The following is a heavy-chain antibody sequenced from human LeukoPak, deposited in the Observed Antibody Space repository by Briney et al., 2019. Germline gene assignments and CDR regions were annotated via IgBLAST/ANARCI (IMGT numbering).Heavy chain of an antibody. CDR1: GYSISSGYY. Sequence: PSETLSLTCTVSGYSISSGYYWGWIRPPPGKGLEWIGSIYHSGSTYYNPSLKSRVTISVDTSKNQFSLKLSSVTAADTAVYYCAREGTDYGDPLYYFDYWGQGTLVTVSS. V-gene: IGHV4-38-2*02. J-gene: IGHJ4*02. CDR3: AREGTDYGDPLYYFDY. CDR2: IYHSGST. D-gene: IGHD4-17*01.